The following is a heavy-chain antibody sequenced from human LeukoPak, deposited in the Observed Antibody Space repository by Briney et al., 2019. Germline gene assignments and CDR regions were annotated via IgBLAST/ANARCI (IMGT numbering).Heavy chain of an antibody. CDR2: ISGSGRTT. CDR3: AKNVVVKRYIDY. CDR1: GFTFSNHA. J-gene: IGHJ4*02. V-gene: IGHV3-23*01. D-gene: IGHD2-15*01. Sequence: AGGSLRLSCAASGFTFSNHAMSWVRQTPGKGLQWGSVISGSGRTTEYADSVKGRFTISRDNSKNTLSPQMNSLRVEDTAIYYCAKNVVVKRYIDYWGQGTLVTVSS.